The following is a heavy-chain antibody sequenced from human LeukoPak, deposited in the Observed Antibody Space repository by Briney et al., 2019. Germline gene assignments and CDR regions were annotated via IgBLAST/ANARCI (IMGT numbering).Heavy chain of an antibody. J-gene: IGHJ3*02. V-gene: IGHV1-46*01. CDR2: INPSGGST. Sequence: ASVKVSCKASGCTFTSYYMHWVRQAPGQGLEWMGIINPSGGSTSYAQKFQGRVTMTRGTSTSTVYMELSSLRSEDTAVYYCARSSGEWEPPTHAFDIWGQGTMVTVSS. CDR1: GCTFTSYY. CDR3: ARSSGEWEPPTHAFDI. D-gene: IGHD1-26*01.